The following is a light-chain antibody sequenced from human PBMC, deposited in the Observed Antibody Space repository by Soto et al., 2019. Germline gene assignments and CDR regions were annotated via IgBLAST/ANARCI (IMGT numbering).Light chain of an antibody. V-gene: IGKV1-5*03. CDR3: QHYNNYSVT. CDR1: QSIGIW. Sequence: DIQMTQSPSTRSASVGDRVTITCRASQSIGIWLAWYQQKTGKAPKLLIYTASTLGSGVPSRFSGSGSGTEFTLTISSLQPDYFATYYCQHYNNYSVTFGQGTKLEIK. CDR2: TAS. J-gene: IGKJ2*01.